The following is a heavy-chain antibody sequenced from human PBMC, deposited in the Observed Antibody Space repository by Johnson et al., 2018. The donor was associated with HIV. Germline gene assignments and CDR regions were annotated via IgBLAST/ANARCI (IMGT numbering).Heavy chain of an antibody. CDR2: ISSSGATI. V-gene: IGHV3-11*04. CDR1: GFIFSDYY. J-gene: IGHJ3*02. CDR3: ARGTPWDAFDI. Sequence: QVQLVESGGGVVKPGESLRLSCAASGFIFSDYYMTWIRQAPGKGLEWISYISSSGATIYYADSVKGRFTISRDTLYLQMNSLRPEDPAVYYCARGTPWDAFDIWGQGTMVTVSS.